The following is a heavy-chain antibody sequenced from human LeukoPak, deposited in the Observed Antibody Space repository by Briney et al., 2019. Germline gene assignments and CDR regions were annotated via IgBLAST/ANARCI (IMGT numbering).Heavy chain of an antibody. V-gene: IGHV3-23*01. Sequence: GGSLRLSCAASGFTFTSYSMSWVRQAPGKGLEWVSGTSDRGDYTYYADSVKGRFTISRDSSKNTLFLQMNSLRAEDTALYFCARKAQYNGHYPLDYWGQGALDTVSS. D-gene: IGHD1-7*01. CDR2: TSDRGDYT. J-gene: IGHJ4*02. CDR3: ARKAQYNGHYPLDY. CDR1: GFTFTSYS.